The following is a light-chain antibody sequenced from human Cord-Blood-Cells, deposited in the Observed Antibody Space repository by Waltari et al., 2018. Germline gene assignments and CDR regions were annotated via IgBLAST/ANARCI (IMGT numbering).Light chain of an antibody. V-gene: IGKV2-28*01. CDR2: LGS. CDR3: MQALQTPYT. Sequence: DIVMTQSPLPLPVTPGEPASISCRSSQSLLHSNGYNYLDWYLQKPGQSPQLLIYLGSNRAAGVPDRFSGSGAGTDFTLKISRVEAEDVWVYYCMQALQTPYTFGQGTKLEIK. CDR1: QSLLHSNGYNY. J-gene: IGKJ2*01.